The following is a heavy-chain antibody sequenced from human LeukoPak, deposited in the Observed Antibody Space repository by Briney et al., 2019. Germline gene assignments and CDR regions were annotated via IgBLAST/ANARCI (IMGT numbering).Heavy chain of an antibody. V-gene: IGHV3-23*01. Sequence: GGSLRLSCAASGFTFSNYAMSWVRQAPGRGLEWVSAISGSSGSTYYADSVRGRFTISRDSSKNTVYLQMNSLRAEDTAVYSCAQGGSGWYHRLDYWGQGTLVTVSS. D-gene: IGHD6-19*01. J-gene: IGHJ4*02. CDR1: GFTFSNYA. CDR3: AQGGSGWYHRLDY. CDR2: ISGSSGST.